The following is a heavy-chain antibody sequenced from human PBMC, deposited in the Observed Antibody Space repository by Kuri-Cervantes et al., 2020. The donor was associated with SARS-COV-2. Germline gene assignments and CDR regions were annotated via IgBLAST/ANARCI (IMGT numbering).Heavy chain of an antibody. CDR1: GFTFDDYT. CDR2: VRGKANNYAT. J-gene: IGHJ4*02. V-gene: IGHV3-73*01. Sequence: GESLKISCAASGFTFDDYTMHWVRQASGKGLEWVGRVRGKANNYATAYAASVKGRFTISRDDSKNMAYLQMNSLKTEDTAVYYCTTLIDYWGQGALVTVSS. CDR3: TTLIDY.